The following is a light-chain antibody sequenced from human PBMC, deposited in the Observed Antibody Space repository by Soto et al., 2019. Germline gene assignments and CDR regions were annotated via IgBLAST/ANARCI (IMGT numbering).Light chain of an antibody. CDR1: SSDVGAYNY. CDR2: DVS. CDR3: YSCSRSSGTRYV. J-gene: IGLJ1*01. V-gene: IGLV2-14*03. Sequence: QSALTRPASVSGSPGQSITISCTGTSSDVGAYNYVSWYQQHPGQAPKLMIYDVSNRPSGVSDRFSGSKSGNTASLTISGLQAEDEADYYCYSCSRSSGTRYVFGTGTKVTVL.